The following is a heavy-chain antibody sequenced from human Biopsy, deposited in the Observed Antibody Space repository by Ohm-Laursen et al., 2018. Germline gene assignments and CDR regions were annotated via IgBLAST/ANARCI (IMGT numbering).Heavy chain of an antibody. V-gene: IGHV3-9*01. CDR2: ISWNSLSI. Sequence: SLRLSCAASGFTFDDYALHWVRQAPGKALEWVSGISWNSLSIGYADSVKGRFTISRDNAKNSLYLQMDSLRAEDTAVYYCARLLRPDYWGQGTLVTVSS. J-gene: IGHJ4*02. CDR1: GFTFDDYA. D-gene: IGHD2-15*01. CDR3: ARLLRPDY.